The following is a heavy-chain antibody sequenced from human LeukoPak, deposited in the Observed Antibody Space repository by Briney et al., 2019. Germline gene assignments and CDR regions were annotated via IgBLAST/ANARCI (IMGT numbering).Heavy chain of an antibody. Sequence: PPGGSLRLSCAASGFTFNSYGMHWVRQAPGKGLEWMAFIRYDGSNKYYADSVKGRFTISRDNSKNTLYLHMNSLRAEDTAVYYCAKERAGPVYGFKGTQVDYWGQGTLVTVSS. CDR3: AKERAGPVYGFKGTQVDY. CDR1: GFTFNSYG. V-gene: IGHV3-30*02. J-gene: IGHJ4*02. CDR2: IRYDGSNK. D-gene: IGHD1-14*01.